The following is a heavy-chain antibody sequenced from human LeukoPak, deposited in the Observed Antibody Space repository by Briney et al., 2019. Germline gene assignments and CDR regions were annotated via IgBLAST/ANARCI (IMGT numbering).Heavy chain of an antibody. D-gene: IGHD4-17*01. CDR1: GYTFTSYG. J-gene: IGHJ3*02. V-gene: IGHV1-18*01. Sequence: ASVKVSCKASGYTFTSYGISWVRQAPGQGLEWMGWISANNGNTNYAQKLQGRVTMTTDTSTSTAYMELRSLRSDDTAVYYCARDPLDPYGDYEAFDIWGQGTMVTVSS. CDR3: ARDPLDPYGDYEAFDI. CDR2: ISANNGNT.